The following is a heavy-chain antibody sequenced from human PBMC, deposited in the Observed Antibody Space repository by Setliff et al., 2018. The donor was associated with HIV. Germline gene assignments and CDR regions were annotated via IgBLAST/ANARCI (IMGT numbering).Heavy chain of an antibody. CDR2: ISPQNGNT. D-gene: IGHD3-22*01. CDR3: ARDGRFDYDSSGYAGPEFDQ. CDR1: GYRFTNYG. J-gene: IGHJ4*02. Sequence: ASVKVSCKASGYRFTNYGISWVRQAPGQGLEWMAWISPQNGNTEFAQKFHHRVSMTADRSSNIAYMELRSLTFEDTAIYYCARDGRFDYDSSGYAGPEFDQWGQGTLVTVPS. V-gene: IGHV1-18*01.